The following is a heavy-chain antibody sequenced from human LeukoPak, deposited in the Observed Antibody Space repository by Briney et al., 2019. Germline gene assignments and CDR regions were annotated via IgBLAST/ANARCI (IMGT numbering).Heavy chain of an antibody. CDR2: IKEDGSEK. CDR3: ARDYSGGWNDY. CDR1: GFTFNRYG. V-gene: IGHV3-7*01. J-gene: IGHJ4*02. D-gene: IGHD1-26*01. Sequence: GGSLRLSCAAAGFTFNRYGMSWVRQATGKGLECVAKIKEDGSEKHYVDSVKGRFPISRDKAKNSLYLQMNSLRAEDTAVYYCARDYSGGWNDYWGQGIRVTVSS.